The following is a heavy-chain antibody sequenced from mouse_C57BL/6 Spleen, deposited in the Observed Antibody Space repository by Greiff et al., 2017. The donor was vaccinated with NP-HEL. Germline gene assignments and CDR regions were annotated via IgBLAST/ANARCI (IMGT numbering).Heavy chain of an antibody. CDR1: GYAFSSYW. D-gene: IGHD1-1*01. CDR2: IYPGDGDT. Sequence: QVQLQQSGAELVKPGASVKISCKASGYAFSSYWMNWVKQRPGKGLEWIGQIYPGDGDTNYNGKFKGKATLTVDKSSSTAYMQLSSLTSEDEAFYFSARSGYDYGSSHYFDYWGQGTTLTVSS. V-gene: IGHV1-80*01. J-gene: IGHJ2*01. CDR3: ARSGYDYGSSHYFDY.